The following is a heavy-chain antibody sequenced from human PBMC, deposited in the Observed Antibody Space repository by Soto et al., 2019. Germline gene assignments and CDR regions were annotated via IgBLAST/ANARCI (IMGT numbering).Heavy chain of an antibody. CDR1: GFTFSSYG. D-gene: IGHD3-22*01. Sequence: GGSLRLSCAASGFTFSSYGMHWVRQAPGKGLEWVAVISYDGSNKYYADSVKGRFTISRDNSKNTLYLQMNSLRAEDTAVYYCAKDRGAVSPYYYDSSGYPPGTYFDYWGQGTLVTVSS. V-gene: IGHV3-30*18. CDR3: AKDRGAVSPYYYDSSGYPPGTYFDY. CDR2: ISYDGSNK. J-gene: IGHJ4*02.